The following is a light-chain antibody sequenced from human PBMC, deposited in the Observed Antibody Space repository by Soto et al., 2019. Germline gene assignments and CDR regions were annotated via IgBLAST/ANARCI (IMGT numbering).Light chain of an antibody. CDR1: QSITSC. Sequence: IQMTQSPSTLSASVGDRVTMTCRASQSITSCFTLYQQKPGKAPKLLIYKASSLQSGVPSRFSGSGSGTEFTLTISSLQPDDFATYYCQHYNSYPWTFGQGTKVDIK. J-gene: IGKJ1*01. V-gene: IGKV1-5*03. CDR3: QHYNSYPWT. CDR2: KAS.